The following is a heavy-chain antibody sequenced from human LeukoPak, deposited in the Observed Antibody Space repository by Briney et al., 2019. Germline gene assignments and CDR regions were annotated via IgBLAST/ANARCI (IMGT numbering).Heavy chain of an antibody. CDR2: IYHSGST. V-gene: IGHV4-38-2*01. CDR3: ARLTSRAFDY. CDR1: AYSISSGYY. J-gene: IGHJ4*02. Sequence: SETLSLTCAVSAYSISSGYYWGWIRQPPGKGLEWIGSIYHSGSTYYNPSLRSRVTISVDTSKNQFSLKLSSVTAADTAVYYCARLTSRAFDYWGQGTLVTVSS.